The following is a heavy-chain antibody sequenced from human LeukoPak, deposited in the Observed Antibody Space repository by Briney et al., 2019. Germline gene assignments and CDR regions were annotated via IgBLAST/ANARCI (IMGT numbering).Heavy chain of an antibody. J-gene: IGHJ4*02. V-gene: IGHV4-59*01. CDR1: GGSISSFY. D-gene: IGHD3-22*01. Sequence: SETLSLTCAVSGGSISSFYWSWIRQPPGKGLERIGYFYSSGSTHYNPSLKSRVTISADTSKNQFSLKLSSVTAADTAVYYCARTAYYESSGHFEYWGQGTLVTVSS. CDR3: ARTAYYESSGHFEY. CDR2: FYSSGST.